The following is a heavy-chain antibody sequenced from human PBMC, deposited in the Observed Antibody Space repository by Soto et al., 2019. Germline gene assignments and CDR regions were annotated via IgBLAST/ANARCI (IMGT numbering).Heavy chain of an antibody. Sequence: QVQLVQSGAEVKKPGSSVKVSCKASGGTFSSYAISWVRQAPGQGLEWMGGIIPIFGTADYAQKFQGRVTITADESTSTAYKEMSSLRSEDTAVYYCASQLTGDYYYYGMDVWGQGTTVTVSS. CDR2: IIPIFGTA. CDR1: GGTFSSYA. CDR3: ASQLTGDYYYYGMDV. J-gene: IGHJ6*02. D-gene: IGHD7-27*01. V-gene: IGHV1-69*12.